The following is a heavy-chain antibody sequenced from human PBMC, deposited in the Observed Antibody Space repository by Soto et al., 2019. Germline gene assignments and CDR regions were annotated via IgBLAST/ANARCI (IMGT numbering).Heavy chain of an antibody. D-gene: IGHD1-26*01. CDR1: GYTFINYG. CDR2: LSAYNGDT. Sequence: QVQLVQSGAEVKKPGASVRVSCKTSGYTFINYGITWVRQAPGQGLEWMGWLSAYNGDTSSSEKLQDRFTMTTDTSTNTVYMVLRSLRSDDTAVYYCARWSAIVGGAEALDIWGQGTMVIVSS. V-gene: IGHV1-18*01. J-gene: IGHJ3*02. CDR3: ARWSAIVGGAEALDI.